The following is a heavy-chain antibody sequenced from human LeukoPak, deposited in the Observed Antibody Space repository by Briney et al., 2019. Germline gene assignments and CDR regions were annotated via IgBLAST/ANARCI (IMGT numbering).Heavy chain of an antibody. CDR2: TYFTGST. J-gene: IGHJ4*02. CDR1: RGSISSGGHY. Sequence: SETLSLTCNVSRGSISSGGHYWSWIRQRPGKGLEWMGYTYFTGSTYYNPSLQSRLIILADTSMTQFSLRLRSVTAADTAVYYCARVSFTYGPLDSWGPGILVTVSS. CDR3: ARVSFTYGPLDS. D-gene: IGHD4-17*01. V-gene: IGHV4-31*03.